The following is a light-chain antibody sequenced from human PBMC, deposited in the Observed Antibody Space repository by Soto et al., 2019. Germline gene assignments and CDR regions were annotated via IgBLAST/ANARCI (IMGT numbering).Light chain of an antibody. CDR1: QSVTSTY. V-gene: IGKV3-20*01. CDR3: QHYNSYSEA. CDR2: AAS. Sequence: DIVLAQSPGTLSLSPGERATLSCRASQSVTSTYLSWYQQKPGQAPRLLFYAASSRAMGVPDRFTGSGSGTEFTLTISSLQPDDFATYYCQHYNSYSEAFGQGTKVDIK. J-gene: IGKJ1*01.